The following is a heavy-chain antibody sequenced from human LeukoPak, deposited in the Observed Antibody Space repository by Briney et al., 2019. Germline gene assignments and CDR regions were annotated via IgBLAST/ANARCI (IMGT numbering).Heavy chain of an antibody. D-gene: IGHD3-10*01. J-gene: IGHJ4*02. CDR3: ARESHYYGSVDY. Sequence: SETLPLTCTVSGGSVSSGSYYWSWIRQPPGKGLEWIGYIYYSGSTNYNPSLKSRVTISVDTSKNQFSLKLSSVTAADTAVYYCARESHYYGSVDYWGQGTLVTVSS. V-gene: IGHV4-61*01. CDR1: GGSVSSGSYY. CDR2: IYYSGST.